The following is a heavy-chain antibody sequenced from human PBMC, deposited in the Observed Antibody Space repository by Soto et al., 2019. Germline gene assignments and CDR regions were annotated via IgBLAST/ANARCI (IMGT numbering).Heavy chain of an antibody. J-gene: IGHJ2*01. CDR3: ARKTVRGGAWYFDL. CDR1: GFTFSSYD. V-gene: IGHV3-13*04. Sequence: EVQLVESGGGLVQPGGSLRLSCAASGFTFSSYDMHWVRQATGKGLEWVSAIGTAGDTYYPGSVKGRFTISRENAKNSLYLQMNSLRAGDTAVYYCARKTVRGGAWYFDLWGRGTLVTVSS. D-gene: IGHD3-10*01. CDR2: IGTAGDT.